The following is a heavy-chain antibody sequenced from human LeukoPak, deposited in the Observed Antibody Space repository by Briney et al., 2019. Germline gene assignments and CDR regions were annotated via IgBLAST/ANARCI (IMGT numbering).Heavy chain of an antibody. V-gene: IGHV3-30*02. CDR2: IRFDGTTR. CDR1: GFTFSNHI. J-gene: IGHJ4*02. Sequence: PGGSLRLSCAASGFTFSNHIMHWVRQAPAKGLEWVSFIRFDGTTRHSADSAKGRFTISRDNPNNMLYLQMNSLKFDDTAVYCGARDAYHSGDLDQWGEGTLVIVSS. CDR3: ARDAYHSGDLDQ. D-gene: IGHD3/OR15-3a*01.